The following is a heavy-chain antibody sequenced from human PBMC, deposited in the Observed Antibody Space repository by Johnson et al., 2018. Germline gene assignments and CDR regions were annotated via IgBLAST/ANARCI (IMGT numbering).Heavy chain of an antibody. J-gene: IGHJ6*03. Sequence: QVQLVESGAEVKKPGASAKVSCKASGNTFTSYEINWVRQATGQGLEWMGWMNPNSGNTGYAQKFQGRVTMTRNTSISTAYMELSSLRSEDTAVYYCARGTGTVVTRYYYYMDVWGKGPTVTVSS. CDR3: ARGTGTVVTRYYYYMDV. CDR1: GNTFTSYE. CDR2: MNPNSGNT. V-gene: IGHV1-8*01. D-gene: IGHD4-23*01.